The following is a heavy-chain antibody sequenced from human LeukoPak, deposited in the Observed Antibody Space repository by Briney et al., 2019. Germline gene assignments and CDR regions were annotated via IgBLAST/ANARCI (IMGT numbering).Heavy chain of an antibody. CDR1: GFTFSNYG. D-gene: IGHD3-22*01. Sequence: PGGSLRLSCAASGFTFSNYGMHWVRQAPGKGLEWVSFIRYDGSDKYYADSVKGRFTISRDNSKNTLYLQMNSLRAEDTAVYHCAKAPSRGYGTSGYYSWGQGTLVTVSS. CDR3: AKAPSRGYGTSGYYS. CDR2: IRYDGSDK. V-gene: IGHV3-30*02. J-gene: IGHJ4*02.